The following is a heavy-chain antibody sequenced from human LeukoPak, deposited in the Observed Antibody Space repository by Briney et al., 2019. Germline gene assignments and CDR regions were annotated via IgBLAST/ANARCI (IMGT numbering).Heavy chain of an antibody. V-gene: IGHV1-69*05. Sequence: SVKVSCKASGGTFSSYAISWVRQAPGQGLEWMGRIIPIFGTANYAQKAQGRVTITTDESTSTDYMELSSLRSEDTAVYYCARDTEIVGATTRYHAFDIWGQGTMVTVSS. J-gene: IGHJ3*02. D-gene: IGHD1-26*01. CDR3: ARDTEIVGATTRYHAFDI. CDR1: GGTFSSYA. CDR2: IIPIFGTA.